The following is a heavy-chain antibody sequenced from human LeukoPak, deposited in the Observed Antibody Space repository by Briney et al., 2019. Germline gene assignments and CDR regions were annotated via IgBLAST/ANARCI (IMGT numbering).Heavy chain of an antibody. CDR3: ARDNGVKDRYFDY. CDR1: GGSISSGGYY. Sequence: SQTLSLTCTVSGGSISSGGYYWSWIRQHPGKGLEWIGYIYYSGSTYYNPSLKSRVTISVDTSKNQFSLKLSSVTAADTAVYYCARDNGVKDRYFDYWGQGTLVTVSS. D-gene: IGHD3-10*01. CDR2: IYYSGST. V-gene: IGHV4-31*03. J-gene: IGHJ4*02.